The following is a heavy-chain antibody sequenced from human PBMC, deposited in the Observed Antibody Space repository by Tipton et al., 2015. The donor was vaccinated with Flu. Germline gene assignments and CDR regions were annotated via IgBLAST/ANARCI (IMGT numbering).Heavy chain of an antibody. Sequence: LRLSCTVFGGSMNNFYWTWVRQSPGKGLEWIGYVYKNVRTDYNPSLEGRVAMSVDDSKNQFSLRLQSVTAADTAIYYCARVPYQPLFFDYWGQGILVTVSS. D-gene: IGHD2-21*01. CDR3: ARVPYQPLFFDY. J-gene: IGHJ4*02. V-gene: IGHV4-59*01. CDR1: GGSMNNFY. CDR2: VYKNVRT.